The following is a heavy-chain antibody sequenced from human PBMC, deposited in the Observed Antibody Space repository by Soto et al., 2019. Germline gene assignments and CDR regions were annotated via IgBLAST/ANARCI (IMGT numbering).Heavy chain of an antibody. CDR2: IYYSGST. Sequence: QMQLQESGPGLVKPSQTLSLTCTVSGGSISSGGDYWSWIRQHPGKGLEWIGYIYYSGSTYYNPSLKSRVTLSVDTSKNHFSLKLSSVTAADTAVYYCARATPYYYYGMDVWGQGTTVTVSS. V-gene: IGHV4-31*03. CDR1: GGSISSGGDY. D-gene: IGHD2-15*01. CDR3: ARATPYYYYGMDV. J-gene: IGHJ6*02.